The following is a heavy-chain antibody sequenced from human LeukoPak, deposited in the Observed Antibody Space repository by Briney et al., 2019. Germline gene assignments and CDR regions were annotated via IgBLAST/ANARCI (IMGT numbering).Heavy chain of an antibody. CDR2: IDPSDSYT. D-gene: IGHD4-17*01. J-gene: IGHJ4*02. V-gene: IGHV5-10-1*01. CDR3: ARHYGDYLYY. Sequence: GESLKISCKGSGYSFTSYWISWVRQMPGQGLEWMGRIDPSDSYTNYSPSFQGHVTISADKSISTAYLQWSSLKASDTAMYYCARHYGDYLYYWGQGTLVTVSS. CDR1: GYSFTSYW.